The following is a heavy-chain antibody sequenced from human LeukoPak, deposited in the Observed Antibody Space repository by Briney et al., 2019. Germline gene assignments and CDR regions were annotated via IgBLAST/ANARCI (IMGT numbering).Heavy chain of an antibody. D-gene: IGHD3-10*01. CDR2: IWFDGSSE. Sequence: GGSLRLSCAASGFTFSSYGMHWVRQAPGKGLEWVAVIWFDGSSEYYADSVKGRFTISRDNSKNTLYLQMNSLRVEDTAVYYCTRESGSGNYYYDYWGQGTLVTVSS. V-gene: IGHV3-33*01. CDR3: TRESGSGNYYYDY. J-gene: IGHJ4*02. CDR1: GFTFSSYG.